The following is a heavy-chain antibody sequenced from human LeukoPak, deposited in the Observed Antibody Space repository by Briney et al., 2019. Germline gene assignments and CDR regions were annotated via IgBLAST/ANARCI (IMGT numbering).Heavy chain of an antibody. J-gene: IGHJ6*03. CDR1: GGSIGSSGWY. V-gene: IGHV4-39*07. CDR2: IYYSGST. CDR3: ARDPTYYYMDV. Sequence: PSETLSLTCTVSGGSIGSSGWYWGWIRQPPGKGPEWIGSIYYSGSTYYNPSLKSRVTISVDTSKYQFSLKLTSVTAADTAVYYCARDPTYYYMDVWGKGTTVTVSS.